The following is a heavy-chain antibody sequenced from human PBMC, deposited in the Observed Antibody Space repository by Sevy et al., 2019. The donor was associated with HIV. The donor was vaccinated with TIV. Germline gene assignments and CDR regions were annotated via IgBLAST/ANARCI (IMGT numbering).Heavy chain of an antibody. D-gene: IGHD6-19*01. V-gene: IGHV3-74*01. CDR3: AAVAGYYYYGMDV. Sequence: GESLKISCAASGFTFSSYWMHWVRQAPGKGLVWVSRINSDVSSTSYADSVKGRFTISRDNAKNTLYLQMNSLRAEDTAVYYCAAVAGYYYYGMDVWGQGTTVTVSS. J-gene: IGHJ6*02. CDR2: INSDVSST. CDR1: GFTFSSYW.